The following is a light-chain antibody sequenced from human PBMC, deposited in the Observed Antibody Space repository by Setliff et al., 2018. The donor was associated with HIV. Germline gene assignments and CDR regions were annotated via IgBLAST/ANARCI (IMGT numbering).Light chain of an antibody. CDR3: CSYAGSGPV. V-gene: IGLV2-23*02. CDR1: SSDVGGYNY. Sequence: QPALTQPASVSGSPGQSITLSCTGTSSDVGGYNYVSWYQQHPDKAPKLMIYDVKNRPSGVSDRFSGSKSGNTASLTISGLQAEDEADSYCCSYAGSGPVFGAGTKGTV. CDR2: DVK. J-gene: IGLJ1*01.